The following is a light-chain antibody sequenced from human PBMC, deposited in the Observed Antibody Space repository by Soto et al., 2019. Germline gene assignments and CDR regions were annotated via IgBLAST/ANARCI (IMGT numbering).Light chain of an antibody. CDR2: GAS. J-gene: IGKJ4*01. CDR3: QQYNNWPPLT. CDR1: QSVSTN. V-gene: IGKV3-15*01. Sequence: DIMLTQSPATLSVSPGERATLSCMASQSVSTNLAWYQQKPGQAPRLLIYGASSRATDTPARFSGSGSGTEFTLTISSLQAEDFAVYYCQQYNNWPPLTFGGGTTVEVK.